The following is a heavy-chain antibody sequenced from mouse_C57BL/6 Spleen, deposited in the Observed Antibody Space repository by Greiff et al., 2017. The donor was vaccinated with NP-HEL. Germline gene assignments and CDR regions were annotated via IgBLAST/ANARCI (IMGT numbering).Heavy chain of an antibody. Sequence: VMLVESGAELARPGASVKLSCKASGYTFTSYGISWVKQRTGQGLEWIGEIYPRSGNTYYNEKFKGKATLTADKSSSTAYMELRSLTSEDSAVYFCAGGNYSFFDYWGQGTTLTVSS. CDR2: IYPRSGNT. CDR3: AGGNYSFFDY. CDR1: GYTFTSYG. J-gene: IGHJ2*01. V-gene: IGHV1-81*01. D-gene: IGHD2-1*01.